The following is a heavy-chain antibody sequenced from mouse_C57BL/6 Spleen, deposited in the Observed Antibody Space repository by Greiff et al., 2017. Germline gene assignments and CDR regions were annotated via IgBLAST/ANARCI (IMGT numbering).Heavy chain of an antibody. Sequence: EVQLQQSGPELVKPGASVKIPCKASGYTFTDYNMDWVKQSHGKSLEWIGDINPNNGGTIYNQKFKGKATLTVDKSSSTAYMELRSLTSEDTAVYYCARRRYDYPHYAMDYWGQGTSVTVSS. CDR2: INPNNGGT. V-gene: IGHV1-18*01. CDR3: ARRRYDYPHYAMDY. CDR1: GYTFTDYN. J-gene: IGHJ4*01. D-gene: IGHD2-4*01.